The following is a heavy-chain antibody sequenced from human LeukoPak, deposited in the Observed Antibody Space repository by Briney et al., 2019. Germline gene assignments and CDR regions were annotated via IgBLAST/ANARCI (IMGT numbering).Heavy chain of an antibody. CDR3: AKNEWELGWFDP. CDR1: GFTFSNYG. D-gene: IGHD1-26*01. V-gene: IGHV3-30*19. CDR2: ISYDGSNK. Sequence: PGRSLRLSCAASGFTFSNYGMHWVRQAPGKGLEWVAVISYDGSNKYYADSVKGRFTISRDNSKNTVYLQMNSLRPEDTAVYYCAKNEWELGWFDPWGQGTLVTVSS. J-gene: IGHJ5*02.